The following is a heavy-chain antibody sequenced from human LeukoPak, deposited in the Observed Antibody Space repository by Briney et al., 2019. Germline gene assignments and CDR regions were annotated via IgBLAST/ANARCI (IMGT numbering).Heavy chain of an antibody. CDR2: ISAYNGNT. J-gene: IGHJ4*02. V-gene: IGHV1-18*01. Sequence: SVKVSCKASGYTFTSYGISWVRQAPGQGLEWMGWISAYNGNTNYAQKLQGRVTMTTDTSTSTAYMELRSLRSDDTAVYYCARVVGYDSSGYLFDYWGQGTLVTVSS. D-gene: IGHD3-22*01. CDR1: GYTFTSYG. CDR3: ARVVGYDSSGYLFDY.